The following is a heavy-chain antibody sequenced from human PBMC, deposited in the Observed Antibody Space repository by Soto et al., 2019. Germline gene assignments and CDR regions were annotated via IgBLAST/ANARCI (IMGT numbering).Heavy chain of an antibody. D-gene: IGHD3-10*01. J-gene: IGHJ6*02. V-gene: IGHV1-69*12. Sequence: QVQLVQSGAEVKKPGSSVKVSCKASGGTFSSYAISWVRQAPGQGLEWMGGIIPIFGKANYAQKLQGRVTITADESTSTAYMELSSLRSEDTAVYYCARDLVVRGVGYYYYYGMDVWGQGTTVTVSS. CDR1: GGTFSSYA. CDR3: ARDLVVRGVGYYYYYGMDV. CDR2: IIPIFGKA.